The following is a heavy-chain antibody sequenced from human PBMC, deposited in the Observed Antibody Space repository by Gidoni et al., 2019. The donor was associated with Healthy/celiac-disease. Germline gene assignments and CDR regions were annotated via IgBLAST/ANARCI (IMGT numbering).Heavy chain of an antibody. Sequence: EVQLVESGGGLVQPGGSLSLSCAALGFTFSSDSMTWVRQAPGKGLEWVSYISRSSSTIYYADSVKGRFTISRDNAKNSLYLQMNSLRDEDTAVYYCARAVDTAMVSLDYWGQGTLVTVSS. J-gene: IGHJ4*02. CDR3: ARAVDTAMVSLDY. V-gene: IGHV3-48*02. CDR1: GFTFSSDS. CDR2: ISRSSSTI. D-gene: IGHD5-18*01.